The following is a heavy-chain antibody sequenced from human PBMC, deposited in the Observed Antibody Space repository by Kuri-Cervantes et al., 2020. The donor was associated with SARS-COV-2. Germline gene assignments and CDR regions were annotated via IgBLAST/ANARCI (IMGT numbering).Heavy chain of an antibody. CDR1: GYTFTSYY. Sequence: ASVKVSCKASGYTFTSYYMHWVRQAPGQGLEWMGIINPSGGSTSYAQKFQGRVTMTTDTSTSTAYMELRSLRSDDTAVYYCARDHSFYDSSGYYADFDYWGQGTLVTVSS. CDR2: INPSGGST. J-gene: IGHJ4*02. D-gene: IGHD3-22*01. CDR3: ARDHSFYDSSGYYADFDY. V-gene: IGHV1-46*01.